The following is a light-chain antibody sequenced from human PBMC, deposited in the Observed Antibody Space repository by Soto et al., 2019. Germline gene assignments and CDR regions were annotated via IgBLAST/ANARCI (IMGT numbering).Light chain of an antibody. J-gene: IGKJ4*01. CDR2: GAS. Sequence: EIVMTQSPATLSVSPGERATHSCRASQSVSSNLAWYQHKPGQAPRLLIYGASTRATGIPARFSGSGSGTEFTLTVSSLQSEDFVVYYCQHYNNWPLTFGGGTKVEIK. CDR1: QSVSSN. CDR3: QHYNNWPLT. V-gene: IGKV3-15*01.